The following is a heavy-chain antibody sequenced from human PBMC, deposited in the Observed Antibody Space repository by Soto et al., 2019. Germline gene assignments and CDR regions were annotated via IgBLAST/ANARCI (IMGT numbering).Heavy chain of an antibody. V-gene: IGHV4-31*03. D-gene: IGHD2-15*01. CDR3: ARALRPPYCSGGSCYSYAFDI. Sequence: PSETLSLTCTVSGGSISSGGYYWSWIRQHPGKGLEWIGYIYYSGSTYYNPSLKSRVTISVDTSKNQFSLKLSSVTAEDTAVYYCARALRPPYCSGGSCYSYAFDIWGQGTMVTVSS. CDR1: GGSISSGGYY. CDR2: IYYSGST. J-gene: IGHJ3*02.